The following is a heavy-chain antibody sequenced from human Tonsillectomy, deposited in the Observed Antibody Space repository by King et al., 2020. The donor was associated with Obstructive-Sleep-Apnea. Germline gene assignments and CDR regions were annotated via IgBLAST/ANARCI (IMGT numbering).Heavy chain of an antibody. D-gene: IGHD2-8*01. Sequence: VQLVESGGGLVKPGGSLRLSCAASGFTFSDYYMSWIRQAPGKGLEWVSYISSSSSYTNYADSVKGRFTISRDNAKNSLYLQMNSLRAEDTAVYYCARVREYCTNGVCYGGFDYWGQGTLVTVSS. CDR3: ARVREYCTNGVCYGGFDY. J-gene: IGHJ4*02. CDR2: ISSSSSYT. CDR1: GFTFSDYY. V-gene: IGHV3-11*06.